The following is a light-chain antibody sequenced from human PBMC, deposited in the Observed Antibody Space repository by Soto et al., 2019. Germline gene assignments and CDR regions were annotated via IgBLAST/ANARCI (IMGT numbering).Light chain of an antibody. Sequence: SYELPQTSSLSVAPGQTATMTCGGDNIGSRRVFWYRQKAGQAPVVVDYDDRDRPAGIPERVSGSKSANSATLIISRVEAGDEAAYYCQVWDSSRDQSVFGGGTQLTVL. V-gene: IGLV3-21*02. J-gene: IGLJ3*02. CDR2: DDR. CDR3: QVWDSSRDQSV. CDR1: NIGSRR.